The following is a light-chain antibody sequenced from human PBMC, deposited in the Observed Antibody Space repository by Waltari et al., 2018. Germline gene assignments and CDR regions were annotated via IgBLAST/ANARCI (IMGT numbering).Light chain of an antibody. V-gene: IGKV3-15*01. J-gene: IGKJ1*01. CDR2: AAS. CDR1: QSFGSN. CDR3: QQYSDWPPWT. Sequence: EIVMTQSPATLSLSPGERATLSCRASQSFGSNLAWYQQKLGQAPRLLMFAASTRAPNIPSRFSGSGSGTDFTLTISGLQSEDFALYYCQQYSDWPPWTFGQGTKVEIK.